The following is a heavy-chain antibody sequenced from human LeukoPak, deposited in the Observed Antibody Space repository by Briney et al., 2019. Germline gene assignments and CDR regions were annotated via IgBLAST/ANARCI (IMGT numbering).Heavy chain of an antibody. D-gene: IGHD2-2*01. CDR1: GYSFTSYW. CDR2: IYPGDSDT. CDR3: ARLSDIVVVPAALWFDP. V-gene: IGHV5-51*01. J-gene: IGHJ5*02. Sequence: GESLKISCKGSGYSFTSYWIGWVRQMPGKGLEWMGIIYPGDSDTRYSPSFQGQVTISADKSISTAYLRWSSLKASDTAMYYCARLSDIVVVPAALWFDPWGQGTLVTVSS.